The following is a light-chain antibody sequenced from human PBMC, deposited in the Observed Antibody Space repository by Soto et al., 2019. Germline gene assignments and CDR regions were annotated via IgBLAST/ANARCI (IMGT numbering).Light chain of an antibody. Sequence: QSALTQPPSASGSPGQSVTISCTGTSSDVGGYNYVSWYQQHPGKAPKVIIYEVSKRPSGVPDRFSGSKSGNTASLTVSGLQAEDEADYYCSSHGGINNDVRFGGGTKLTVL. J-gene: IGLJ2*01. CDR3: SSHGGINNDVR. V-gene: IGLV2-8*01. CDR2: EVS. CDR1: SSDVGGYNY.